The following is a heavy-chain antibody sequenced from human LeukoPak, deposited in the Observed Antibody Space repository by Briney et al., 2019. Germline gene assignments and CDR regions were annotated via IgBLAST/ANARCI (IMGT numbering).Heavy chain of an antibody. CDR2: ISSSSSTI. J-gene: IGHJ4*02. CDR1: GFTFSSYS. CDR3: ARARYCGGDCYSVGFDY. V-gene: IGHV3-48*04. Sequence: PGGSLRLSCAASGFTFSSYSMNWVRQAPGKGLEWVSYISSSSSTIYYADSVKGRFTISRDNAKNSLYLQMNSLRAEDTAVYYCARARYCGGDCYSVGFDYWGQGTLVTVSS. D-gene: IGHD2-21*02.